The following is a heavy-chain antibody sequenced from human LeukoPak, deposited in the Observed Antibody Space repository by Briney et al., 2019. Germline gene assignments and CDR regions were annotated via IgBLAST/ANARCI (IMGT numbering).Heavy chain of an antibody. V-gene: IGHV3-23*01. D-gene: IGHD2-8*01. J-gene: IGHJ4*02. CDR1: GFTFSSYA. Sequence: GGSLRLSCAASGFTFSSYAMSWVRQAPGKGLEGVSAISGSGGSTYYADSVKGRFTISRDNSKNTLYLQMNSLRAEDTAVYYCAKIGYCTNGVCYPFDYWGQGTLVTVSS. CDR3: AKIGYCTNGVCYPFDY. CDR2: ISGSGGST.